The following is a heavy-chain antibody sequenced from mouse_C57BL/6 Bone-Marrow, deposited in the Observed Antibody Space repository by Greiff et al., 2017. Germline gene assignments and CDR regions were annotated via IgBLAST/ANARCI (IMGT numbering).Heavy chain of an antibody. J-gene: IGHJ4*01. D-gene: IGHD2-13*01. V-gene: IGHV1-74*01. Sequence: QVQLKQPGAELVKPGASVKLSCKASGYTFTSYWMHWVKQRPGQGLEWIGRIHPSDSGTNYNQKFKGKATLTVDKSSSTAYMQLSSLTSEDAEVYYSEIYGEDCAMDDWGQGTSVTVSS. CDR2: IHPSDSGT. CDR1: GYTFTSYW. CDR3: EIYGEDCAMDD.